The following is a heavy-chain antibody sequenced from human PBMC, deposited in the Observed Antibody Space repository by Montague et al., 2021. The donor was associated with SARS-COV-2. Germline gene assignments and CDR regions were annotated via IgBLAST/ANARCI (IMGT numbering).Heavy chain of an antibody. Sequence: SETLSLTCTVSNGSISSYYWSWVRQPPGKRLEWIGYISYRGGTNYNPSLESRVTISVDTSKNQFSLKLRSVTAADTAVYFCAREGLNNWLVPWGQGTLVTVSS. CDR3: AREGLNNWLVP. J-gene: IGHJ5*02. CDR1: NGSISSYY. CDR2: ISYRGGT. V-gene: IGHV4-59*01.